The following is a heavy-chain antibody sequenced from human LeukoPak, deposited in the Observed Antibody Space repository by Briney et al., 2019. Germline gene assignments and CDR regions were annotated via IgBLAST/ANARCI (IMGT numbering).Heavy chain of an antibody. CDR2: IYHIGST. CDR3: ARRSSSICFDD. J-gene: IGHJ4*02. D-gene: IGHD6-13*01. Sequence: PSETLSLTCAVSGYSVSSGYYWGWIRQPPGKGLEWIGSIYHIGSTYYNPSLKSRVTISVDTSKTQFSLNLSCVPAADPAVSSGARRSSSICFDDCGQGTLVSVSS. V-gene: IGHV4-38-2*01. CDR1: GYSVSSGYY.